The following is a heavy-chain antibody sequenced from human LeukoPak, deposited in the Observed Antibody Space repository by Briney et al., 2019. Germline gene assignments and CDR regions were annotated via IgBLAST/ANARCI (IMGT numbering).Heavy chain of an antibody. CDR1: GGSISLYY. CDR2: IYNSGST. J-gene: IGHJ4*02. D-gene: IGHD1-26*01. CDR3: VRDRELTY. Sequence: PSETLSLTCTVSGGSISLYYWSWIRQPPGKGLEWIGYIYNSGSTIYNPSLRSRVTISVDTSKNQFSLKLNSVTAADTAVYYCVRDRELTYWSQGTLVTVSS. V-gene: IGHV4-59*01.